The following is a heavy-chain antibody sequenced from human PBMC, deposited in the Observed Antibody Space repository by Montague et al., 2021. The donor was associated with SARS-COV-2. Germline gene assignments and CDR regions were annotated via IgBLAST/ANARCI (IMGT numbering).Heavy chain of an antibody. CDR1: GGSISSSSNY. D-gene: IGHD3-10*01. CDR3: ARLVWFGELSSENWFDP. J-gene: IGHJ5*02. Sequence: SETRSLTCTLSGGSISSSSNYWGWIRQPPGKGLEWIGSIYYSGSTYYNSSLKSRVTISVDTSKNQFSLKLNSVTAADTAVYYCARLVWFGELSSENWFDPWGQGTLVTVSS. CDR2: IYYSGST. V-gene: IGHV4-39*01.